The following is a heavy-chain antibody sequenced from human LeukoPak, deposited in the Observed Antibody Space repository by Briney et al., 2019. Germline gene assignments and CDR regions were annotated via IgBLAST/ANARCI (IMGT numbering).Heavy chain of an antibody. J-gene: IGHJ6*02. CDR2: INHSGST. CDR3: ARGPLYCSGGRCLAYYYYGLDV. V-gene: IGHV4-34*01. D-gene: IGHD2-15*01. CDR1: GGSFSGYC. Sequence: SETLSLTCAVYGGSFSGYCWSWIRQPPGKGLEWIGEINHSGSTNYNPSLKSRVTIAVDTSKNQFSLKLSSVTAADTAVYYCARGPLYCSGGRCLAYYYYGLDVWGQGTTVTVSS.